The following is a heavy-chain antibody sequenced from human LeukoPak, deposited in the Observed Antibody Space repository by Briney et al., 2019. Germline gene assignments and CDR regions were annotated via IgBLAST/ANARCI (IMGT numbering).Heavy chain of an antibody. CDR2: IYYSGNT. CDR1: GGSISSSAYS. Sequence: SETLSLTCTASGGSISSSAYSWGWIRQPPGKGLQWIGSIYYSGNTYYNPSLKSRVTISVDTSKNQFSLKLSSVTAADTAVYYCARDFWSGQNWFDPWGQGTLVTVSS. J-gene: IGHJ5*02. D-gene: IGHD3-3*01. V-gene: IGHV4-30-4*07. CDR3: ARDFWSGQNWFDP.